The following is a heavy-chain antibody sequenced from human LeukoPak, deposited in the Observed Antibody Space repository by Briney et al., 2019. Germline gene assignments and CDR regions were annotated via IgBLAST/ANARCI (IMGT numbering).Heavy chain of an antibody. D-gene: IGHD2-15*01. CDR2: INPNSGGT. J-gene: IGHJ5*02. Sequence: ASVKVSCKASGYTFTGYHMHWVRQAPGQGLEWMGWINPNSGGTNYAQKFQGRVTMTRDTSISTAYMELSRLRSDDTAVYYCARGRKDIVVVVAAPQGDNWFDPWGQGTLVTVSS. V-gene: IGHV1-2*02. CDR3: ARGRKDIVVVVAAPQGDNWFDP. CDR1: GYTFTGYH.